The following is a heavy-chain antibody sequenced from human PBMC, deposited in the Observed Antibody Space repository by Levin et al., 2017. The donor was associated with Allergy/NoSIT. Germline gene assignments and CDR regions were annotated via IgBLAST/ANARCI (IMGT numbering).Heavy chain of an antibody. Sequence: SVKVSCKASGGTFSSYAISWVRQAPGQGLEWMGGIIPIFGTANYAQKFQGRVTITADKSTSTAYMELSSLRSEDTAVYYCARGGGMYCSGGSCYSDPYYYYYYMDVWGKGTTVTVSS. CDR2: IIPIFGTA. CDR1: GGTFSSYA. J-gene: IGHJ6*03. CDR3: ARGGGMYCSGGSCYSDPYYYYYYMDV. D-gene: IGHD2-15*01. V-gene: IGHV1-69*06.